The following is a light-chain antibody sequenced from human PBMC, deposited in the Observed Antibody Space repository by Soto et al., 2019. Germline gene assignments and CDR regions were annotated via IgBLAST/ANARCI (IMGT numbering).Light chain of an antibody. CDR1: QSVTSNH. V-gene: IGKV3-20*01. CDR2: GAS. J-gene: IGKJ3*01. Sequence: EIVLTQSPGSLSLSPRERATLSCRASQSVTSNHLAWYQQKPGQAPRLLIYGASRRAAGIPDRFSGSGSGTDFTLTISRLEPEDFATYYCQQYNSYPFTFGPGTKVDIK. CDR3: QQYNSYPFT.